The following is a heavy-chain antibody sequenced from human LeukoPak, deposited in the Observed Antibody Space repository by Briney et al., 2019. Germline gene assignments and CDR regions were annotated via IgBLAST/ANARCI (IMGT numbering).Heavy chain of an antibody. J-gene: IGHJ4*02. CDR2: IIGRGSTI. Sequence: QPGGSLRLSCAASGLTFSGYEMNWVRQAPGKGLEWVSYIIGRGSTIYYADSVKGRFTISRDNAKNSLYLQMNSLRAEDTAVYYCARGGSSSWYRYYFDYWGQGTLVTVSS. CDR3: ARGGSSSWYRYYFDY. V-gene: IGHV3-48*03. CDR1: GLTFSGYE. D-gene: IGHD6-13*01.